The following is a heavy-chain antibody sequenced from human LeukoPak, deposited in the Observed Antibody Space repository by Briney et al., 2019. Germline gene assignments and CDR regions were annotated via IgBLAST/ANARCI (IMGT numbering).Heavy chain of an antibody. J-gene: IGHJ6*03. V-gene: IGHV4-34*01. CDR2: IKHSGSS. CDR1: GGSFSGYY. Sequence: SETLSLTCAVYGGSFSGYYWSWIRQPPGKGLEWIGEIKHSGSSNYNPSLKSRVTISVDTSKNQLSLKLSSVTAADTAVYYCARGRGLGYYYHYMDVWGKGTTVTVSS. CDR3: ARGRGLGYYYHYMDV. D-gene: IGHD3-10*01.